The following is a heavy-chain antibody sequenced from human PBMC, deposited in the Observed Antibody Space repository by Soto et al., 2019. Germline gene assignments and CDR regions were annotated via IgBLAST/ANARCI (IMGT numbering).Heavy chain of an antibody. CDR2: ISWDGGST. Sequence: GGSLRLSCAASGFTFDDYTMHWVRQAPGKGLEWVSLISWDGGSTYYADSVKGRFTISRDNSKNSLYLQMNSLRTEDTALYYCAKGTGGSPLWHYGMDVWGQGTTVTVSS. D-gene: IGHD3-16*01. CDR3: AKGTGGSPLWHYGMDV. CDR1: GFTFDDYT. J-gene: IGHJ6*02. V-gene: IGHV3-43*01.